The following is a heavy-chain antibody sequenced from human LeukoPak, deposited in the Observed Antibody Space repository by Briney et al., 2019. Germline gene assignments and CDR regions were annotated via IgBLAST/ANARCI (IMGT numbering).Heavy chain of an antibody. D-gene: IGHD6-19*01. CDR3: ARGLIAVAGTGFDY. J-gene: IGHJ4*02. CDR2: IIPILGIA. Sequence: ASVKVSCKASGGTFSSYTISWVRQAPGQGLEWMGRIIPILGIANYAQKFQGRVTITADESTSTAYMELSSLRSEDTAVYYCARGLIAVAGTGFDYWGQGTLVTVSS. V-gene: IGHV1-69*02. CDR1: GGTFSSYT.